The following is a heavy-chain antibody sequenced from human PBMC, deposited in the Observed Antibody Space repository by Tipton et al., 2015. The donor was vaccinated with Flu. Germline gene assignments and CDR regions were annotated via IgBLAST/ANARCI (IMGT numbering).Heavy chain of an antibody. V-gene: IGHV4-61*02. CDR2: IYTSGST. CDR3: ARGSGSGAFLIFDY. Sequence: LRLSCTVSGDSISTATYYWAWIRQPAGKGLGWIGRIYTSGSTNYNPSLESRATMSVDPSKNQFSLRLNSVTAADTAVYHCARGSGSGAFLIFDYWGQGTLVTVSS. J-gene: IGHJ4*02. D-gene: IGHD3-10*01. CDR1: GDSISTATYY.